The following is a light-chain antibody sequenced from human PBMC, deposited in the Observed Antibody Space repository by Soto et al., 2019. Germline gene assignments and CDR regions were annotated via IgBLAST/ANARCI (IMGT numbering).Light chain of an antibody. J-gene: IGLJ1*01. CDR3: SSYAGSNNLV. CDR2: EVS. V-gene: IGLV2-8*01. Sequence: QSALXQPPSASGSPGQSVTIFCTGTSSDVGGYNYVSWYQQHPGKAPKLMIYEVSKRPSGVPDRFSGSKSGNTASLTVSGLQAKDEADYYCSSYAGSNNLVFGTGTKVTVL. CDR1: SSDVGGYNY.